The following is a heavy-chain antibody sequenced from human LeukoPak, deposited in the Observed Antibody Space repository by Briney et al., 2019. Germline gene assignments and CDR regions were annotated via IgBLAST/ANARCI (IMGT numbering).Heavy chain of an antibody. Sequence: PGGSLRLSCAASGFTFSSYSMNWVRQAPGKGLEWVSSISSSSSYIYYADSAKGRFTISRDNAKNSLYLQMNSLRAEDTAVYYCARDLKTHRRTMVRGAPDYWGQGTLVTVSS. CDR3: ARDLKTHRRTMVRGAPDY. J-gene: IGHJ4*02. CDR2: ISSSSSYI. V-gene: IGHV3-21*01. CDR1: GFTFSSYS. D-gene: IGHD3-10*01.